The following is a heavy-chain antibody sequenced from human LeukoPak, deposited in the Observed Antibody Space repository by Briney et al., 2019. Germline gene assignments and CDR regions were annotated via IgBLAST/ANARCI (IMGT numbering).Heavy chain of an antibody. D-gene: IGHD3-10*01. V-gene: IGHV4-59*12. CDR2: IYYSGST. Sequence: DPSETLSLTCTVSGGSISSYYWSWIRQPPGKGLEWIGYIYYSGSTNYNPSLKSRVTISVDTSKNQFSLKLSSVTAADTAVYYCARDSITMVRGVITDYYYYYGMDVWGQGTTVTVSS. J-gene: IGHJ6*02. CDR3: ARDSITMVRGVITDYYYYYGMDV. CDR1: GGSISSYY.